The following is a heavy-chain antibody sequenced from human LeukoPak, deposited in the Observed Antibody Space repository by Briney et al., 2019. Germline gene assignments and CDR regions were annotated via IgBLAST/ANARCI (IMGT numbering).Heavy chain of an antibody. CDR3: SVNYCSGGSCYML. D-gene: IGHD2-15*01. J-gene: IGHJ4*02. CDR2: INWNGGST. V-gene: IGHV3-20*04. CDR1: GFTFDDYG. Sequence: PGGSLRLSCAASGFTFDDYGMNWVRQAPGKGLEWVSGINWNGGSTGYADSVKGRFTISRDNAKNSLYLQMNSLKTEDTAVYYCSVNYCSGGSCYMLWGQGTLVTVSS.